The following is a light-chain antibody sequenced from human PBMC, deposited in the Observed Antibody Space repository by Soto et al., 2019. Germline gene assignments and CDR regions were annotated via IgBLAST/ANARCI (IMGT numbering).Light chain of an antibody. J-gene: IGKJ1*01. V-gene: IGKV1-5*01. Sequence: IRVSLSPSSLSASVCDRVTITCRASQSISSWLAWYQQKPGKGPNLLIYDASNLESGVPSRFSGSGSGTEFTLTISSLQPADFATYSCQQYPSYWTFGQGTKWIS. CDR1: QSISSW. CDR3: QQYPSYWT. CDR2: DAS.